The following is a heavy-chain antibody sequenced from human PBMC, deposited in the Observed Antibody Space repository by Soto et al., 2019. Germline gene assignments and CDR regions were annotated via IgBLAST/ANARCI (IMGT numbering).Heavy chain of an antibody. V-gene: IGHV4-34*01. CDR3: AIETPNIVVVPAARRDYYYYGMDV. D-gene: IGHD2-2*01. CDR2: INHSGST. J-gene: IGHJ6*02. CDR1: GGSFSGYY. Sequence: SETLSRTCAVYGGSFSGYYWSWIRQPPGKGLDWSGEINHSGSTKYNPSLKSRVTISVDTSKNQFSLMLSSVSAADTAVYYCAIETPNIVVVPAARRDYYYYGMDVWDQGTSVTVSS.